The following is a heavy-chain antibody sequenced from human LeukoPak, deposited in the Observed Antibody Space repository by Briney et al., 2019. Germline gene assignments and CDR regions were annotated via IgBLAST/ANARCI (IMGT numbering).Heavy chain of an antibody. CDR2: IDSNSNFM. CDR1: GFTFGSDS. V-gene: IGHV3-21*01. D-gene: IGHD3-22*01. Sequence: GGSLRLSCAASGFTFGSDSMTWVRQAPGKGLEWVSLIDSNSNFMNYADSVKGRFTISRDTSKNTVYLQMSSLRAEDTAVYYCARDCYYGGSGYYYQDYWGQGTLVTVSS. J-gene: IGHJ4*02. CDR3: ARDCYYGGSGYYYQDY.